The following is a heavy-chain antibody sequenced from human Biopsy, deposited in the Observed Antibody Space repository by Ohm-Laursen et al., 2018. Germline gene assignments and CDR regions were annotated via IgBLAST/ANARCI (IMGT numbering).Heavy chain of an antibody. D-gene: IGHD3-10*01. CDR1: GYTFTGHY. J-gene: IGHJ4*02. CDR3: ARASMIRGVMDVDY. CDR2: INPNGGDT. V-gene: IGHV1-2*02. Sequence: GASVKVSCKASGYTFTGHYMHWVRQAPGQGLEWMGWINPNGGDTNYAQKFQGRVTMTTDTSVSTAYMELRGLTFDDTAVYYCARASMIRGVMDVDYWGQGTLVIVSS.